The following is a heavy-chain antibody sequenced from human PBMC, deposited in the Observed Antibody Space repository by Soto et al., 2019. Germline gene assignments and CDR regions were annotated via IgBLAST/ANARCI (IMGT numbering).Heavy chain of an antibody. Sequence: GGSLRHSCAASGFTFSSYGMHWVRQAPGKGLEWVAVIWYDGSNKYYADSVKGRFTISRDNSKNTLYLQMNSLRAEDTAVYYCAIDRKVLLWFGELFGIPCHCXQGTLVTVSS. CDR1: GFTFSSYG. CDR3: AIDRKVLLWFGELFGIPCH. V-gene: IGHV3-33*01. CDR2: IWYDGSNK. D-gene: IGHD3-10*01. J-gene: IGHJ4*02.